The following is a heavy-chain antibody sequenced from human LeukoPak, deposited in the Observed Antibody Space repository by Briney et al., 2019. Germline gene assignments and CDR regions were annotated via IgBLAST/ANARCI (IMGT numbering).Heavy chain of an antibody. J-gene: IGHJ4*02. V-gene: IGHV3-48*03. CDR3: ASSEDGYVWNSR. Sequence: PGGSLRLSCAASGFSFSNYEMNWVRQAPGKGLEWVSYIMSTGSPIYYADSVKGRFTVSRDNAKNSLYLQMNSLRAEDTAIYYCASSEDGYVWNSRWGQGTLVTVSS. CDR2: IMSTGSPI. D-gene: IGHD2-21*02. CDR1: GFSFSNYE.